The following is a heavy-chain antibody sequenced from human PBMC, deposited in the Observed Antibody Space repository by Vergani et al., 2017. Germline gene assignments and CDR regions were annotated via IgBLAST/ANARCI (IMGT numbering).Heavy chain of an antibody. Sequence: EVQLVESGGGLVQPGGSLRLSCAASGFTFSSYSMNWVRQAPGKGLEWVSYISSSSSTIYYADSVKGRFTISRDNAKNSLYLQMNSLRAEDTAVYYCAKDVRFQFDYWGQGTLVTVSS. CDR1: GFTFSSYS. V-gene: IGHV3-48*04. CDR3: AKDVRFQFDY. J-gene: IGHJ4*02. CDR2: ISSSSSTI.